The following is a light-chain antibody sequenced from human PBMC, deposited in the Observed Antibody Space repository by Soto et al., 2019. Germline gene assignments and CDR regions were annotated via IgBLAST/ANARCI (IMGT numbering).Light chain of an antibody. CDR1: QSVLYSSNNKNY. V-gene: IGKV4-1*01. CDR2: WAS. CDR3: QQCYSSPYT. Sequence: DIVMTQSPDSLTVSLGERATINCKSSQSVLYSSNNKNYLAWYQQKPGQPPKLLIYWASTRESGVPDRFSGSGSATDFTLTISSLQAEDAAVYYCQQCYSSPYTFVQGTKLEI. J-gene: IGKJ2*01.